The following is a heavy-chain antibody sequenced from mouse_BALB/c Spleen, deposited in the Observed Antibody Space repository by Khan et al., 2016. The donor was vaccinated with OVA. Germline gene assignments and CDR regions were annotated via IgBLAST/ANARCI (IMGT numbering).Heavy chain of an antibody. CDR2: ISNEAYGYKT. V-gene: IGHV7-3*02. Sequence: EVELVESGGGLVQPGGSLRLSCATSGSTFTDYFMSWVRQPPGKALEWLGLISNEAYGYKTEYSASVKGHFNISRDNSQRIIYLQMNTLRTADSATYYCAREGVRLLAYWGQGTLVTVSA. CDR1: GSTFTDYF. J-gene: IGHJ3*01. D-gene: IGHD2-14*01. CDR3: AREGVRLLAY.